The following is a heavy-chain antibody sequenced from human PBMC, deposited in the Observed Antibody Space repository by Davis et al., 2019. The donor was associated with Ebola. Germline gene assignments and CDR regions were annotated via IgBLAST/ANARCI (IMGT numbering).Heavy chain of an antibody. CDR1: GFTFSSYS. CDR3: ARDSSYYDYVWGSYRTGALDY. CDR2: ISSSSSTI. V-gene: IGHV3-48*02. D-gene: IGHD3-16*02. Sequence: GESLKISCAASGFTFSSYSMNWVRQAPGKGLEWVSYISSSSSTIYYADSVKGRFTISRDNAKNSLYLQMNSLRDEDTAVYYCARDSSYYDYVWGSYRTGALDYWGQGTLVTVSS. J-gene: IGHJ4*02.